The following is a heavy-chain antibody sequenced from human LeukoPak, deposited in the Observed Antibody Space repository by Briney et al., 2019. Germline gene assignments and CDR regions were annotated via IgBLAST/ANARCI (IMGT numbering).Heavy chain of an antibody. CDR3: AREGVTKYYFDY. J-gene: IGHJ4*02. Sequence: SETLSLTCTVSGGSVSSYYWSWIRQPPGKGLEWIGYIYYSGSTDYNPSLKSRVTISVDTSKNQFSLKLSSVTAADTAVYYCAREGVTKYYFDYWGQGTLVTVSS. CDR2: IYYSGST. D-gene: IGHD4-11*01. V-gene: IGHV4-59*02. CDR1: GGSVSSYY.